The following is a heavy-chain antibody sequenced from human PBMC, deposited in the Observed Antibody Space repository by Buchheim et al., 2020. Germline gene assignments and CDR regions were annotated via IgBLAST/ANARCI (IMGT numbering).Heavy chain of an antibody. CDR2: ISAYTGNT. D-gene: IGHD6-13*01. CDR3: AREGSWYFAFGLSGNYYYYGMDV. Sequence: QVQLVQSGAEVKKPGASVKVSCKASGYTFSNYGITWVRQAPGQGLEWMGWISAYTGNTNYAQKLQGRVTMTTDTSTSTANMELRSLRSDDTAVYYCAREGSWYFAFGLSGNYYYYGMDVWGQGTT. CDR1: GYTFSNYG. J-gene: IGHJ6*02. V-gene: IGHV1-18*01.